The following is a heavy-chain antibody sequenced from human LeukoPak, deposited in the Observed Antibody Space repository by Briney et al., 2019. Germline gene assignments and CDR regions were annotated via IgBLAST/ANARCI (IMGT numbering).Heavy chain of an antibody. CDR3: ARSDVYYYYGMDV. CDR2: INPNSGGT. CDR1: GYTFTGYY. Sequence: ASVKVSCKASGYTFTGYYMHWVRQAPGQGLEWMGWINPNSGGTNYAQKFQGRVTMTRDTSISTAYMGLSRLRSDDTAVYYCARSDVYYYYGMDVWGQGTTVTVSS. J-gene: IGHJ6*02. D-gene: IGHD2-21*02. V-gene: IGHV1-2*02.